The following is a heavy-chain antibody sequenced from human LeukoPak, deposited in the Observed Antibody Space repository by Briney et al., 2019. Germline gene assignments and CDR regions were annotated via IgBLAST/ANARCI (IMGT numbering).Heavy chain of an antibody. J-gene: IGHJ6*02. V-gene: IGHV3-30-3*01. CDR1: GFTFSSYT. Sequence: PGRSLRLSWAASGFTFSSYTIHWVRQAPVKGLEWVAVISYDGDNKYFADSVKGRFTISRDNSKNTLYLQMNSLRGEDTAVYFCARDKGGHYYYYGMDVWGQGTTVTVSS. D-gene: IGHD3-16*01. CDR2: ISYDGDNK. CDR3: ARDKGGHYYYYGMDV.